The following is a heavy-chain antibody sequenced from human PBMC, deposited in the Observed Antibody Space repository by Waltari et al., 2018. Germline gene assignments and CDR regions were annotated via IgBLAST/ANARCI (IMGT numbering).Heavy chain of an antibody. V-gene: IGHV1-69*02. CDR1: GGTFSSDT. CDR2: ISPILGIA. J-gene: IGHJ3*02. CDR3: ASYDSSGYYAFDI. Sequence: QVQLVQSGAEVKKPGSSVKVSCKASGGTFSSDTLSWVRQAPGQGLEWMGRISPILGIANYAQKFQGRVTITSDKSTSTAYMELSSLRSEDTAVYYCASYDSSGYYAFDIWGQGTMVTVSS. D-gene: IGHD3-22*01.